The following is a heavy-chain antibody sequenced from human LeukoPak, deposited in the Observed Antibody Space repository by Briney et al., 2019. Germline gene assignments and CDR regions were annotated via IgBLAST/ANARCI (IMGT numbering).Heavy chain of an antibody. CDR2: ISSSGGTI. V-gene: IGHV3-11*01. CDR3: ARSSVEMATILAY. CDR1: GFTFSDYY. D-gene: IGHD5-24*01. J-gene: IGHJ4*02. Sequence: PGGSLRLSCAAPGFTFSDYYMSWIRQAPGKGLERVSYISSSGGTIYYADSVKGRFTISRDNAKNSLYLQMNSLRAEDTAVYYCARSSVEMATILAYWGQGTLVTVSS.